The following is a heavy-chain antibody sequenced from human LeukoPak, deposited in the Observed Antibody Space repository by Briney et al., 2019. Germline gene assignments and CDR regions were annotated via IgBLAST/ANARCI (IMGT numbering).Heavy chain of an antibody. CDR2: INHSGST. V-gene: IGHV4-34*01. CDR1: GGSFSGYY. D-gene: IGHD3-10*01. CDR3: ARGTKLLWSRELSYFDY. J-gene: IGHJ4*02. Sequence: PSETLSLTCAVYGGSFSGYYWSWIRQPPGKGLEWIGEINHSGSTNYNPSLKSRVTISVDTSKNQFSLKLSSVTAADTAVYYCARGTKLLWSRELSYFDYWGQGTLVTVSS.